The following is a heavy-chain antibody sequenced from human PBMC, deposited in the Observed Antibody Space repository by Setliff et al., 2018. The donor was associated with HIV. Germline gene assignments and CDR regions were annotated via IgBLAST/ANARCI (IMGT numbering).Heavy chain of an antibody. CDR2: IYTSGST. Sequence: SETLSLTCTVSGGSISSHYWSWIRQPPGKGLERIGHIYTSGSTNYNPYLKSRVTMSVGTSKNQFSLKLTSVNAADTGMYYCARRTFGSGRIDPWGQGTLVTVSS. J-gene: IGHJ5*02. D-gene: IGHD1-26*01. CDR1: GGSISSHY. V-gene: IGHV4-4*08. CDR3: ARRTFGSGRIDP.